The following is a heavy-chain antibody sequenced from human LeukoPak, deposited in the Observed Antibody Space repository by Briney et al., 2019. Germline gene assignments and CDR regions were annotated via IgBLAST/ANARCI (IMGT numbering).Heavy chain of an antibody. J-gene: IGHJ1*01. D-gene: IGHD6-13*01. V-gene: IGHV3-23*01. CDR1: GFIFSSYA. CDR3: AIGFWQQVPQH. Sequence: PGGSLRLSWAASGFIFSSYAMNWVRQAPGKGLEWVSVISGSGDSMFYADSVKGRFTISRDNSKNTLYLQMNSLRAEDTAVYYCAIGFWQQVPQHWGQGTLVTVSS. CDR2: ISGSGDSM.